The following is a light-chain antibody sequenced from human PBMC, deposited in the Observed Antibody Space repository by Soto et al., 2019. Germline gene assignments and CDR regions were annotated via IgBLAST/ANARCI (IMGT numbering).Light chain of an antibody. J-gene: IGKJ1*01. CDR1: QGISSY. CDR2: AAS. V-gene: IGKV1-9*01. Sequence: IQLTQSPSSLSASVGDRVTITCRASQGISSYLAWYQQKPGKAPKLLIYAASTLQSGVPSRFSGSGSGTDFTLTISSLQPEYFATYYCQQLNSYPWTFVQGTKVEIK. CDR3: QQLNSYPWT.